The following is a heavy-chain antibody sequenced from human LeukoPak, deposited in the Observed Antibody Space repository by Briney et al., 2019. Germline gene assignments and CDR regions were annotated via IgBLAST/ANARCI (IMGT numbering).Heavy chain of an antibody. CDR3: ARGRRYYYMDV. Sequence: PGGSLRLSCAASEFSVGSNYMTWVRQAPGKGLEWVSLIYSGGSTYYADSVKGRFTISRDNSKNTLYLQMNSLRAEDTAVYYCARGRRYYYMDVWGKGTTVTISS. CDR2: IYSGGST. V-gene: IGHV3-66*01. CDR1: EFSVGSNY. J-gene: IGHJ6*03.